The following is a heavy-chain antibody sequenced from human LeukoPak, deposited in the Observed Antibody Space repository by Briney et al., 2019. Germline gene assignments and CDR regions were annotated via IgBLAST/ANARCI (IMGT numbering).Heavy chain of an antibody. V-gene: IGHV3-48*01. Sequence: GGSLRLSCAASGFTFSSYSMNWFRQAPGKGLEWVSYISSSSSTIYYADSVKGRFTISRDNAKNSLYLQMNSLRAEDTAVYYCARSRELWEIFWPSHFDYWGQGTLVTVSS. J-gene: IGHJ4*02. CDR1: GFTFSSYS. CDR2: ISSSSSTI. D-gene: IGHD1-26*01. CDR3: ARSRELWEIFWPSHFDY.